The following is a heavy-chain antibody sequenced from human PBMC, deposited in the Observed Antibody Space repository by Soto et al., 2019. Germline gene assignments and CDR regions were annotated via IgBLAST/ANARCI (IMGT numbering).Heavy chain of an antibody. D-gene: IGHD5-12*01. Sequence: QVQLQESGPGLVKPSETLSLTCTLSGGSISSYYWSWIRQPPGKGLEWIGYIYYSGSTNYNPSLKSRVTISVDTSKNQFSVKLSSVTAADTAVYYCARRYGSSFDYWGQGTLVTVSS. V-gene: IGHV4-59*08. CDR3: ARRYGSSFDY. CDR1: GGSISSYY. J-gene: IGHJ4*02. CDR2: IYYSGST.